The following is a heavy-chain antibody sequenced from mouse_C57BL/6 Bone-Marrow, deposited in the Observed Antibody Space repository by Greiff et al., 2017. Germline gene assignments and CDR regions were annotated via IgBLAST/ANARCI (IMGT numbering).Heavy chain of an antibody. J-gene: IGHJ2*01. Sequence: QVQLQQSGAELARPGASVKMSCKASGYTFTSYSMHWVKQRPGQGLEWIGYINPSSGYTKYNQKFKDKATLTADKSSSTAYMQLSRLTSEDSAVXYWARGKGDGAKGGNYFDYWGQGTTLTVSS. V-gene: IGHV1-4*01. D-gene: IGHD2-3*01. CDR1: GYTFTSYS. CDR3: ARGKGDGAKGGNYFDY. CDR2: INPSSGYT.